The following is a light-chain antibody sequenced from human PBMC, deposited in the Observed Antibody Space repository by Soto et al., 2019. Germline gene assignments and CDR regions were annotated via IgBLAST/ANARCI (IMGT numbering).Light chain of an antibody. CDR3: SSHGGSNNFYV. CDR2: EVT. Sequence: QSVLTQPPSASGSPGQSLTISCTGTSSDIGAYNYVSWYQQHPGKAPKLMIYEVTKRPSGVPDRFSASKSGNTASLTVSGLQAEDEAVYYCSSHGGSNNFYVFGTGTKLTVL. CDR1: SSDIGAYNY. J-gene: IGLJ1*01. V-gene: IGLV2-8*01.